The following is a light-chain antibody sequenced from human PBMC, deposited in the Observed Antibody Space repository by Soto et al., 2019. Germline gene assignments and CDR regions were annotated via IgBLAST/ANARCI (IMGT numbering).Light chain of an antibody. CDR2: GAS. CDR1: QSVSHN. J-gene: IGKJ4*01. CDR3: QQYNDWPLT. V-gene: IGKV3-15*01. Sequence: EIVMTQSPATLSVSPGERSTLSCRASQSVSHNVAWYQQKPGQAPRLLMYGASTRATGVPARFSGSASGTEFTLTISSLQSVDFAVYYCQQYNDWPLTFGGGTKVE.